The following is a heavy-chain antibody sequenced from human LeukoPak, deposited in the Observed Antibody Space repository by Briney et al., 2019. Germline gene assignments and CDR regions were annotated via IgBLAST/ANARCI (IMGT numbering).Heavy chain of an antibody. D-gene: IGHD3-22*01. Sequence: ASVKVSCKVSGYTLTELSMHWVRQAPGKGLEWMGGFDPEDGETIYAQKFQGRVTMTEDTSTDTAYMELSSLRSEDTAVYYCATSTYYYDSGDYFDYWGQGTLATVSS. CDR3: ATSTYYYDSGDYFDY. CDR1: GYTLTELS. CDR2: FDPEDGET. V-gene: IGHV1-24*01. J-gene: IGHJ4*02.